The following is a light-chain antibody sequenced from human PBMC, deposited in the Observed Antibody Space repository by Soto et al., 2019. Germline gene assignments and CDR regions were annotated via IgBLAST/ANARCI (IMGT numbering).Light chain of an antibody. CDR3: QHDGRAPLMYP. CDR1: QSLTTNY. J-gene: IGKJ2*01. V-gene: IGKV3-20*01. Sequence: EIVLTQSPGTLSLSPGERVTLSCRASQSLTTNYLAWYQQKPGQAPRLIIYGASNSATGVPDRFSGSESGTDFTLTITRLEPEDFAVYYCQHDGRAPLMYPLGQGTKLGVK. CDR2: GAS.